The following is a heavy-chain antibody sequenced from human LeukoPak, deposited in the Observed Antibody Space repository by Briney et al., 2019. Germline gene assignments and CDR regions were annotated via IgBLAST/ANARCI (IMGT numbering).Heavy chain of an antibody. J-gene: IGHJ6*02. CDR2: VYPASGAT. V-gene: IGHV1-2*02. CDR3: ARTYYDILSNGMDV. D-gene: IGHD3-9*01. Sequence: ASVKVSCKAFGYTVSRYDIHWVRQAPGQGLEWMGRVYPASGATDYAQKFQGRVTMTRDTSISTAYMELSRLRSDDTAVYYCARTYYDILSNGMDVWGQGTTVTVSS. CDR1: GYTVSRYD.